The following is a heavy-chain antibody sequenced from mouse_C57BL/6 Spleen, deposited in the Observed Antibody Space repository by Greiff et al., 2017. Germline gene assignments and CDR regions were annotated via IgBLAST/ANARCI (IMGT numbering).Heavy chain of an antibody. CDR3: ASLYDYYAMDY. CDR2: IYPRSGNT. D-gene: IGHD2-3*01. CDR1: GYTFTSYG. Sequence: LVESGAELARPGASVKLSCKASGYTFTSYGISWVKQRTGQGLEWIGEIYPRSGNTYYNEKFKGKATLTADKSSSTAYMELRSLTSEDSAVYFCASLYDYYAMDYWGQGTSVTVSS. V-gene: IGHV1-81*01. J-gene: IGHJ4*01.